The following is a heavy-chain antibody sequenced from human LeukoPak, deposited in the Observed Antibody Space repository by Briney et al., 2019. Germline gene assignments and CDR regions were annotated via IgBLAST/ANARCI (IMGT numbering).Heavy chain of an antibody. CDR3: ASLGYSYGLDYYYYMDV. CDR1: GYTLTELS. Sequence: ASVKVSCKVSGYTLTELSMHWVRQAPGKGLEWMGGFDPEDGETIYAQKFQGRVTMTEDTSTDTAYMELSSLRSEDTAVYYCASLGYSYGLDYYYYMDVWGKGTTVIVSS. D-gene: IGHD5-18*01. CDR2: FDPEDGET. J-gene: IGHJ6*03. V-gene: IGHV1-24*01.